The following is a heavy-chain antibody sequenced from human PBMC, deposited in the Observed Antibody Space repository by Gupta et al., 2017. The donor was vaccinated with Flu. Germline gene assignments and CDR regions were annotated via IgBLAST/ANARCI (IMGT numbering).Heavy chain of an antibody. CDR2: RTGSGRST. J-gene: IGHJ4*02. CDR1: GFVPGFSCRTYP. V-gene: IGHV3-23*01. Sequence: VPLLESGGGLVQPGGSLTLACAAPGFVPGFSCRTYPTPLIRQAPGKGLEWVSSRTGSGRSTYYEDSVKGRFTISRDNSRDTLYLQMNSLRAEDTAVYDCGKERTQWLGSRGDYWGQGTLVTVSS. D-gene: IGHD6-19*01. CDR3: GKERTQWLGSRGDY.